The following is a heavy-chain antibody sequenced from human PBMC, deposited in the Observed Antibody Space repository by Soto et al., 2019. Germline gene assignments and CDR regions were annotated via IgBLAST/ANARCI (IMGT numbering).Heavy chain of an antibody. CDR3: ARDPLPYYYGSGSPPFDY. Sequence: QVQLVQSGAEEKKPGASVKVSCKASGYTFTSYAMHWVRQAPGQRLEWMGWINAGNGNTKYSQKFQGRVTITRDTSASTAYMELSSLRSEDTAVYYCARDPLPYYYGSGSPPFDYWGQGTLVTVSS. V-gene: IGHV1-3*05. CDR2: INAGNGNT. J-gene: IGHJ4*02. D-gene: IGHD3-10*01. CDR1: GYTFTSYA.